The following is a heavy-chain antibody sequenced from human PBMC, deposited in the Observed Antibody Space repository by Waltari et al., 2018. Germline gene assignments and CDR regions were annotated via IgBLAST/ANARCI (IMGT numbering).Heavy chain of an antibody. J-gene: IGHJ4*01. V-gene: IGHV4-59*01. CDR3: ARSFDFWSGYPLDY. D-gene: IGHD3-3*01. CDR2: ISHSGST. Sequence: QVQLQESGPGLVKPSETLSLICSVSGDSITNYYWGWVRQPPGNGLEWIGYISHSGSTRYNPSLKSRVTISVDTSKKQFSLRLDSVTAADTAVYYCARSFDFWSGYPLDYWGHGTLVTVSS. CDR1: GDSITNYY.